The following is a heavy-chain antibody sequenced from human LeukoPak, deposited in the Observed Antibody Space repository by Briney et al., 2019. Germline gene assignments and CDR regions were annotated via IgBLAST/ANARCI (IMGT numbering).Heavy chain of an antibody. V-gene: IGHV3-30*18. CDR2: ISYDGSNK. CDR1: GFTFSSYG. Sequence: GGSLRLSCAASGFTFSSYGMHWVRQAPGKGLEWVAVISYDGSNKYYAGSVKGRFTISRDNSKNTLYLQMNSLRAEDTAVYYCAKAYSSSWYDTLFDWGQGTLVTVSS. J-gene: IGHJ4*02. D-gene: IGHD6-13*01. CDR3: AKAYSSSWYDTLFD.